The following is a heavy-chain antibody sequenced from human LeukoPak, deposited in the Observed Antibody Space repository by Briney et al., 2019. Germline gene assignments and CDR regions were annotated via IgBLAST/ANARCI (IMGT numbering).Heavy chain of an antibody. J-gene: IGHJ5*02. CDR1: GYTFTSYY. CDR2: INPTGGST. V-gene: IGHV1-46*01. CDR3: ARDNSVGDNAWWFDP. Sequence: GASAKVSCKASGYTFTSYYMHWVRQAPGQGLEWMGLINPTGGSTGCAQKFQGRVTMTRDMSTSTDYMELSSLRSEDTAIYYCARDNSVGDNAWWFDPWGQGTLVTVSS. D-gene: IGHD1-26*01.